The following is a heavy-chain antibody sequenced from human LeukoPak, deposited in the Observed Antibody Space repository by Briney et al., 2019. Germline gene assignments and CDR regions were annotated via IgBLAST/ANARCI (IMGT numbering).Heavy chain of an antibody. CDR3: AKRGDVVVVAATHY. CDR2: ISGSGGST. D-gene: IGHD2-15*01. Sequence: PGGSLRLSCAASGFTFSNYAMSWVRQAPGKGLQWVSAISGSGGSTYYADSVKGRFTISRDNSKNTLYLQMNSLRAEDTAVYYCAKRGDVVVVAATHYWGQGTLVTVSS. V-gene: IGHV3-23*01. J-gene: IGHJ4*02. CDR1: GFTFSNYA.